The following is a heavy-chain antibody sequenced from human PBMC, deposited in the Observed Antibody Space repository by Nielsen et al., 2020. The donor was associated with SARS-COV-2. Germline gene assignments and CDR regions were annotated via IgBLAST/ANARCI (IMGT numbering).Heavy chain of an antibody. CDR3: ARDMGSSWYYGY. CDR1: GYTFTGYY. CDR2: INPNSGGT. J-gene: IGHJ4*02. D-gene: IGHD6-13*01. V-gene: IGHV1-2*06. Sequence: ASVKVSCKASGYTFTGYYMHWVRQAPGQGLEWMGRINPNSGGTNYAQKFQGRVTMTRDTSISTAYMELSRLRSDDTAVYYCARDMGSSWYYGYWGQGTLVTVSS.